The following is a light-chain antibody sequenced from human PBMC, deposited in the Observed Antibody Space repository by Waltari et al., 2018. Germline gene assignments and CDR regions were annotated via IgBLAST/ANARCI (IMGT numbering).Light chain of an antibody. CDR3: QQYNSYSWT. J-gene: IGKJ1*01. V-gene: IGKV1-5*03. CDR2: KAS. CDR1: QSIRNW. Sequence: DIQMTQSPSTLSASVGDRVTITCRASQSIRNWLAWYQQKPGKAPKVLIYKASSLESGAPSRFSGSGSGTEFTLTISSLQPDDFATYYCQQYNSYSWTFGQGTKVDIK.